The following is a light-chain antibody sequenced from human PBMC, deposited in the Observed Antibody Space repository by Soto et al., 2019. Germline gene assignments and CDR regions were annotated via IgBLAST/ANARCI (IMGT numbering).Light chain of an antibody. CDR3: QQYNNVPPLT. J-gene: IGKJ4*01. CDR1: QSVSSN. Sequence: EIVMTQSPATLSVSPGERATLSCRASQSVSSNLAWYQQKPGQAPRLLIDGASTRATGIPARFSGSGSGAEFTLTISSLQSEEFAVYYCQQYNNVPPLTFGGGTKVEI. V-gene: IGKV3-15*01. CDR2: GAS.